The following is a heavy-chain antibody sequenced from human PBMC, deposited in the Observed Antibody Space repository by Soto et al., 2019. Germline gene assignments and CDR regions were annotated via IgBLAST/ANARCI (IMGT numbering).Heavy chain of an antibody. CDR3: TAWNSGSQTDY. J-gene: IGHJ4*02. Sequence: EVQLVESGGGLVQPGGSLKLSCAASGFTFSGPDMHWVRQASGKGLEWVGRIRSKANSYATAYAASVKGRFTISRDDSKNTAYLQMNSLKTEDTAVYYCTAWNSGSQTDYWGQGTLVTVSS. D-gene: IGHD1-26*01. V-gene: IGHV3-73*02. CDR2: IRSKANSYAT. CDR1: GFTFSGPD.